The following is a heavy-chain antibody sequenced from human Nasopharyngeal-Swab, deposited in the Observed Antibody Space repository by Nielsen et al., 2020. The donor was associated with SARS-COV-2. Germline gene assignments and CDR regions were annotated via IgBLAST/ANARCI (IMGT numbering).Heavy chain of an antibody. Sequence: SVTVSCTASGYTLPNYAMYWVRQAPGQRPEFMGWINAGKGNTIYSPRFQGRVRISRDTSANTVYMELNRLRSEDTAVYYCARVPAVAASRIDYWGQGTLVTVSS. J-gene: IGHJ4*02. CDR3: ARVPAVAASRIDY. V-gene: IGHV1-3*01. CDR2: INAGKGNT. CDR1: GYTLPNYA. D-gene: IGHD6-19*01.